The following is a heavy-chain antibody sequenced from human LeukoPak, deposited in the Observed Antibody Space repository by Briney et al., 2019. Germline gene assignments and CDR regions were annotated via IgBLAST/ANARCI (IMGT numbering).Heavy chain of an antibody. D-gene: IGHD1-26*01. J-gene: IGHJ4*02. CDR3: ARDGGSGAVGY. V-gene: IGHV3-30*03. Sequence: PGRSLRLSCAASGFTFSSYGMHWVRQAPVKGLEWVAVISYDGSNKYYADSVKGRFTISRDNSKNTLYLQMNSLRAEDTAVYYCARDGGSGAVGYWGQGTLVTVSS. CDR2: ISYDGSNK. CDR1: GFTFSSYG.